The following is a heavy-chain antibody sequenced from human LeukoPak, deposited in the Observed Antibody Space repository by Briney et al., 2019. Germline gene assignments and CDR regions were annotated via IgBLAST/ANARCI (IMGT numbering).Heavy chain of an antibody. CDR2: ISPGDSDT. CDR1: GYSFTSFW. CDR3: ARGIYGSGSYYNVFDWFDP. D-gene: IGHD3-10*01. J-gene: IGHJ5*02. V-gene: IGHV5-51*01. Sequence: GESLKISCKCSGYSFTSFWIGWVRQMPGKGLEWMGIISPGDSDTIYTPSFQGQVTISADKSISTAYLQWSSLKASDTAMYYCARGIYGSGSYYNVFDWFDPWGQGTLVTVSS.